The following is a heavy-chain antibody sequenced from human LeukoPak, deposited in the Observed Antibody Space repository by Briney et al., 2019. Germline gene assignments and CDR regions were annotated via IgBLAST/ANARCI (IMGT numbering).Heavy chain of an antibody. D-gene: IGHD5-24*01. CDR2: ISGSGSST. CDR3: AKKIATYRACDL. V-gene: IGHV3-23*01. CDR1: GSTFSTYA. J-gene: IGHJ3*01. Sequence: GGSMRLSCAASGSTFSTYAMSWVRPAPGKGRGWVSVISGSGSSTYYADSVKGRFTISRDNSKNTLYLQMDRPRAEGTGGVFLAKKIATYRACDLWRQGTMVTVSS.